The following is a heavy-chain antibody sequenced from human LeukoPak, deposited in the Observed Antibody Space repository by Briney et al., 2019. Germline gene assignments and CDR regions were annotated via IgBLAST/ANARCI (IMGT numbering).Heavy chain of an antibody. V-gene: IGHV4-4*07. Sequence: ASETLSLTCTVSSGSINSYYWGWVRQPAGRGLEWIGRIYTTGNTNYNPSLKSRLTMSVDTSKRQFPLNLRSVTAADTAIYYCARQGYTASHYFLDYWSQGTLVTVSS. CDR3: ARQGYTASHYFLDY. J-gene: IGHJ4*02. D-gene: IGHD3-16*02. CDR1: SGSINSYY. CDR2: IYTTGNT.